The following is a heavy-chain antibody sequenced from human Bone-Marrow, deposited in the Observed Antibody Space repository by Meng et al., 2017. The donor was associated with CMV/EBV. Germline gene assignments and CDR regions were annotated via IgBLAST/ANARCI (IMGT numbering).Heavy chain of an antibody. V-gene: IGHV3-15*01. CDR2: IKSKTDGGTT. J-gene: IGHJ4*02. D-gene: IGHD3-16*02. Sequence: GESLKISCAASGFTFSNAWMSWVRQAPGKGLEWVGRIKSKTDGGTTDYAAPVKGRFTISRDDSKNTLYLQMNSLKTEDTAVYYCTTRIMITFGGVIGRNYFDYWGQGTLVTLSS. CDR3: TTRIMITFGGVIGRNYFDY. CDR1: GFTFSNAW.